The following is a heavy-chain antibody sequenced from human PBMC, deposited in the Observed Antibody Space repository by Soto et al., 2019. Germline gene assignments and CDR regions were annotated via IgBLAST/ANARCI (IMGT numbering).Heavy chain of an antibody. D-gene: IGHD2-2*03. J-gene: IGHJ6*02. CDR1: GGTFSSYA. CDR3: ARRMDNYYYYGMDI. CDR2: IIPIFGKA. V-gene: IGHV1-69*13. Sequence: ASVKVSCKASGGTFSSYAISWVRQAPGQGLEWMGGIIPIFGKANYAQKFQGRVTITADESTSTAYMELSSLRSEDTAVYYCARRMDNYYYYGMDIWGQGTTVTVSS.